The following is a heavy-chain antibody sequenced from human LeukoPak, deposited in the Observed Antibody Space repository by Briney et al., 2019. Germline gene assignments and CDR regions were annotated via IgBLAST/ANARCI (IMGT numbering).Heavy chain of an antibody. CDR1: GFSFSSYA. CDR2: ISDNGDDT. J-gene: IGHJ4*02. V-gene: IGHV3-23*01. CDR3: AKGYYGNYVAVDY. D-gene: IGHD4-11*01. Sequence: GGSLRLSCTASGFSFSSYAMIWVRQAPGKGLDWVSSISDNGDDTYYADSVKGRFTISRDKSTNTLYLQMNSLRADDTAVYYCAKGYYGNYVAVDYWGQGTLVTVSS.